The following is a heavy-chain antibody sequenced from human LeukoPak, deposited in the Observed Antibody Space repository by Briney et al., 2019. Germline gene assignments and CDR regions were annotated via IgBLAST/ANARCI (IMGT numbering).Heavy chain of an antibody. Sequence: SEPLSLPCTVSGGSISSSSYYWGWIRPPPGRGLEWIGIIYYSGSTYYNPSLKSRVTISVDTSKNQFSLKLSSVTAADTAVYYCARQYYDILTGYSRGAFDIWGQGTMVTVSS. CDR1: GGSISSSSYY. CDR3: ARQYYDILTGYSRGAFDI. V-gene: IGHV4-39*01. CDR2: IYYSGST. J-gene: IGHJ3*02. D-gene: IGHD3-9*01.